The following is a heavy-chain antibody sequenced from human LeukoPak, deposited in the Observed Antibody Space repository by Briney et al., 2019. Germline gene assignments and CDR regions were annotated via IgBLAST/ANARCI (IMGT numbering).Heavy chain of an antibody. Sequence: GASVTVRCKASGYTFTNYGISWVRQAPGQGLEWMGRIIPIFGTANYAHKFQGRVTITADKSTSTAYMELSSLRSEDTAVYYCARAGYSSGWYGYWGQGNLVSVSS. CDR3: ARAGYSSGWYGY. D-gene: IGHD6-19*01. J-gene: IGHJ4*02. V-gene: IGHV1-69*06. CDR1: GYTFTNYG. CDR2: IIPIFGTA.